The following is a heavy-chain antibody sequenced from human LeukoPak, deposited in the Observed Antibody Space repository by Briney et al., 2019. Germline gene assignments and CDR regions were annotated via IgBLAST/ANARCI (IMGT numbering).Heavy chain of an antibody. CDR2: INVNT. V-gene: IGHV1-18*01. J-gene: IGHJ5*02. D-gene: IGHD2-8*01. CDR3: ARAPRCNTNSCNSWFDP. CDR1: GDSFTTYG. Sequence: ASVKVSCKASGDSFTTYGISWVRQAPGQGLEWMGWINVNTKYAQKFQGRVILTTDTTTSSAYMELRSLRSDDTAVYYCARAPRCNTNSCNSWFDPWGQGTLVTVSS.